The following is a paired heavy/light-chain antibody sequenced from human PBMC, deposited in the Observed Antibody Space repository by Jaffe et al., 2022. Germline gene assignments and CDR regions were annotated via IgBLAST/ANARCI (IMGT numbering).Heavy chain of an antibody. V-gene: IGHV4-61*02. CDR1: GGSISSGSYY. J-gene: IGHJ6*03. CDR3: AREKLGGSGSFGGYYYYMDV. CDR2: IYTSGST. Sequence: QVQLQESGPGLVKPSQTLSLTCTVSGGSISSGSYYWSWIRQPAGKGLEWIGRIYTSGSTNYNPSLKSRVTISVDTSKNQFSLKLSSVTAADTAVYYCAREKLGGSGSFGGYYYYMDVWGKGTTVTVSS. D-gene: IGHD3-10*01.
Light chain of an antibody. CDR3: QQYNNWPVSYT. CDR2: GAS. J-gene: IGKJ2*01. Sequence: EIVMTQSPATLSVSPGERATLSCRASQSVSSNLAWYQQKPGQAPRLLIYGASTRATGIPARFSGSGSGTEFTLTISSLQSEDFAVYYCQQYNNWPVSYTFGQGTKLEIK. CDR1: QSVSSN. V-gene: IGKV3-15*01.